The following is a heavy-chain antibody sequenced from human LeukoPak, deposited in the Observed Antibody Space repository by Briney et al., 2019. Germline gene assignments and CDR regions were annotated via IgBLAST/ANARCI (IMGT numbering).Heavy chain of an antibody. Sequence: PSETLSLTCAVYGGSFSGYYWSWTRQPPGKGLEWIGEINHSGSTNYNPSLKSRVTISVDTSKNQFSLKLSSVTAADTAVYYCARGIRHGGEGYWGQGTLVTVSS. J-gene: IGHJ4*02. D-gene: IGHD2-21*01. CDR1: GGSFSGYY. CDR2: INHSGST. V-gene: IGHV4-34*01. CDR3: ARGIRHGGEGY.